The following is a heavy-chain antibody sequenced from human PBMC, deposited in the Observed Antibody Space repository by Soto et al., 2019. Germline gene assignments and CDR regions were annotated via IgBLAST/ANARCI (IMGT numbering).Heavy chain of an antibody. CDR3: ARVDIVAKIVDY. V-gene: IGHV4-30-2*01. Sequence: SETLSLTCAVSGGYISGGYYSWSWIRQPPGKGLEWIGFIYNSGSTYYNSSLKSRVTISVDRSKNHFFLNLTSVTAADTAVYYCARVDIVAKIVDYWGPGALVTVSS. D-gene: IGHD5-12*01. CDR1: GGYISGGYYS. J-gene: IGHJ4*02. CDR2: IYNSGST.